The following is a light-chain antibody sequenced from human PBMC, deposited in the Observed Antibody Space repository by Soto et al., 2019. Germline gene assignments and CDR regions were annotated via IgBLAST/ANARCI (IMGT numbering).Light chain of an antibody. V-gene: IGKV3-20*01. J-gene: IGKJ4*01. Sequence: IVVTQSPGTLSLSTGERSTLSCRASQSVSSSYLAWYQQKPGQAPRLLIYGASSRATGIPDRFSGSGSGTEFTLTISSLQSEDFAVYYCQQYNNLPRTFAGGTKVDI. CDR2: GAS. CDR3: QQYNNLPRT. CDR1: QSVSSSY.